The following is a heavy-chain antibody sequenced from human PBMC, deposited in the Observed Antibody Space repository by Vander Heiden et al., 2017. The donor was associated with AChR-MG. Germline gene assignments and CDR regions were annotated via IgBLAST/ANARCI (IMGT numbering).Heavy chain of an antibody. CDR2: ISSSSSYI. D-gene: IGHD1-26*01. Sequence: EVQLVESGGGLVKPGGSLRLSCAASGFTFSSYSMNWVRQAPGKGLEWVSSISSSSSYIYYADSVKGRFTISRDNAKNSLYLQMNSLRAEDTAVYYCARSPFPQWELPLDYWGQGTLVTVSS. V-gene: IGHV3-21*01. J-gene: IGHJ4*02. CDR1: GFTFSSYS. CDR3: ARSPFPQWELPLDY.